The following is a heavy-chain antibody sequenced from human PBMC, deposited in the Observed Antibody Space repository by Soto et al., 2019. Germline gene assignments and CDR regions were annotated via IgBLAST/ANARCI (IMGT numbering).Heavy chain of an antibody. Sequence: QVQLVQSGAEVKKPGSSVKVSCKASGGTFSSYAISWVRQAPGQGLEWMGGIIPIFGTANYAQKFQGRVTSTAYESTSAAYRALSSLRSEDTAVYYCARDEGGSYPPDYWGQGTLVTVSS. CDR1: GGTFSSYA. J-gene: IGHJ4*02. D-gene: IGHD1-26*01. CDR2: IIPIFGTA. V-gene: IGHV1-69*12. CDR3: ARDEGGSYPPDY.